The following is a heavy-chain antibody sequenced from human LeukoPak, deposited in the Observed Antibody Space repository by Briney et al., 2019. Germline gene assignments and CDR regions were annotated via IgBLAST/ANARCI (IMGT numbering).Heavy chain of an antibody. D-gene: IGHD2-2*03. V-gene: IGHV3-23*01. CDR1: GFTFSSYT. J-gene: IGHJ4*02. CDR2: ISTGGGNT. CDR3: AKDGGLWISAHWGDS. Sequence: GGSLRLSCTASGFTFSSYTMSWVRQAPGKGLKWISTISTGGGNTYYADSVQGRFTVSRDDSKNTLYLQMNSLRAEDTAVYYCAKDGGLWISAHWGDSWGRGTLVTVSS.